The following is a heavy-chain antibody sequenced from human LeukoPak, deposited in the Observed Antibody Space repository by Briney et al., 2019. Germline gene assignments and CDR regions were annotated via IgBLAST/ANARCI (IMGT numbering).Heavy chain of an antibody. CDR2: INPNSGGT. J-gene: IGHJ4*02. D-gene: IGHD3-10*01. V-gene: IGHV1-2*02. CDR1: GYTFTCYY. Sequence: ASVKVSCKASGYTFTCYYMHWVRQAPGQGLEWMGWINPNSGGTNYAQKFQGRVTMTRDTSISTAYMELSRLRSDDTAVYYCAAHYYGSGSQIGPFDYWGQGTLVTVSS. CDR3: AAHYYGSGSQIGPFDY.